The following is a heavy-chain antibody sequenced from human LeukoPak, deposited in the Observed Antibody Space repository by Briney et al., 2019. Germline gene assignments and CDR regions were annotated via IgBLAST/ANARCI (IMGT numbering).Heavy chain of an antibody. V-gene: IGHV1-69*04. J-gene: IGHJ5*02. CDR1: GGTFSSYA. CDR3: ASLAHFASPDVEGP. CDR2: IIPILGIA. D-gene: IGHD1-14*01. Sequence: GASVKVSCKASGGTFSSYAISWVRQAPGQGVEGMGRIIPILGIANYAQKFQGRVTITADKSTSTAYMELSSLRSEDTAVYYCASLAHFASPDVEGPWGQGTLVTVSS.